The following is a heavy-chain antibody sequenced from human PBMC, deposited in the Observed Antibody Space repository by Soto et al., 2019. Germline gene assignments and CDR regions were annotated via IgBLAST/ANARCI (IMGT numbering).Heavy chain of an antibody. V-gene: IGHV1-2*02. Sequence: QVHLVQSGAEVKKPGASLRVSCTASGYTFTDYYMHWVRQAPGQGLEWMGCINPNSGATDFAQNFRGRVSLAMDTVITTAYMEVSSLRSDDTAVYYCARGPTKFDILTTYSPGLDHWGQGTMVTVSS. CDR1: GYTFTDYY. CDR2: INPNSGAT. D-gene: IGHD3-9*01. J-gene: IGHJ4*02. CDR3: ARGPTKFDILTTYSPGLDH.